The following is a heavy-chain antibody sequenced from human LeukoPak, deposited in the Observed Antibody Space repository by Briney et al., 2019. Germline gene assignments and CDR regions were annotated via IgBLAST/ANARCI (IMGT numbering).Heavy chain of an antibody. CDR1: GYTLTELS. Sequence: ASVKVSCKVSGYTLTELSMHWVRQAPGKGLEWMGGFDPEDGETIYAQKFQGRVTMTEDTSTDTAYMELSSLRSEDTAVYYCATTYCSSTSCYSRSWFDPWGQGTLVTVSS. J-gene: IGHJ5*02. CDR3: ATTYCSSTSCYSRSWFDP. D-gene: IGHD2-2*01. V-gene: IGHV1-24*01. CDR2: FDPEDGET.